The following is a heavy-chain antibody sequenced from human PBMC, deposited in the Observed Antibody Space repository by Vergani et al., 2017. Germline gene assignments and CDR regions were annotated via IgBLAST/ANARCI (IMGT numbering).Heavy chain of an antibody. CDR1: GFTFSSYA. CDR2: ISCSGGTT. Sequence: EVQLLESGGGLVQPGGSLRLSCAASGFTFSSYAMSWVRQTPGKGLEWVSGISCSGGTTYYADSVKGRFTISRYNSKNTLYRQMNSLRAEDTAVYYCAKGGGYXSGWYGTPTMGYYYGMDVGGQGTTVTVSS. V-gene: IGHV3-23*01. J-gene: IGHJ6*02. CDR3: AKGGGYXSGWYGTPTMGYYYGMDV. D-gene: IGHD6-19*01.